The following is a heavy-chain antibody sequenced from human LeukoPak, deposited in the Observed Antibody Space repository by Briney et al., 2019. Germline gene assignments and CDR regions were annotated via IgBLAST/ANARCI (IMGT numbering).Heavy chain of an antibody. D-gene: IGHD6-13*01. V-gene: IGHV3-23*01. CDR3: AKGAAAGPYYYYGMDV. Sequence: GGSLRLSCAASGFTFSGYAMSWVRQAPGKGLEWVSAISGSGGSTYYADSVKGRFTISRDNSKNTLYLQMNSLRAEDTAVYYCAKGAAAGPYYYYGMDVWGQGTTVTVSS. CDR1: GFTFSGYA. CDR2: ISGSGGST. J-gene: IGHJ6*02.